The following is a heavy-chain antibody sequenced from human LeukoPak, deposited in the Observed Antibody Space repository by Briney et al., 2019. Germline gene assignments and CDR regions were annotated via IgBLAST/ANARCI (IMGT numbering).Heavy chain of an antibody. CDR2: ISGSGGRT. J-gene: IGHJ3*02. CDR1: GFTFSSYG. V-gene: IGHV3-23*01. CDR3: AKGSREWELLDAFDI. Sequence: AGSQRLSCAASGFTFSSYGMSWVRQAPGKGLEWVSGISGSGGRTDYADSVKGRFIISRDNAKNTLFLQMNSLRAEDTAVYYCAKGSREWELLDAFDIWGQGTMVTVSS. D-gene: IGHD1-26*01.